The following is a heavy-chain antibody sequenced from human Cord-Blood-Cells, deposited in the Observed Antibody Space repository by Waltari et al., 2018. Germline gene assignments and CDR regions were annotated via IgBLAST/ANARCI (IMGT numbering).Heavy chain of an antibody. V-gene: IGHV3-30*04. CDR1: GFTFSSYA. CDR3: AREVASVGAFDY. CDR2: ISYDGSNK. D-gene: IGHD3-16*01. Sequence: QVQLVESGGGVVQPGRSLRLSCAASGFTFSSYAMHWVRQAPGKGLGWVAVISYDGSNKYYADSVKGRFTISRDNSKNTLYLQMNSLRAEDTAVYYCAREVASVGAFDYWGQGTLVTVSS. J-gene: IGHJ4*02.